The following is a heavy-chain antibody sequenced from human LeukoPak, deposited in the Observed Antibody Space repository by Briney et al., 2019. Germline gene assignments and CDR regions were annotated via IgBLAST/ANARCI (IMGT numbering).Heavy chain of an antibody. CDR2: INPNSGGT. D-gene: IGHD2-2*01. CDR1: GYTSIGYY. Sequence: GASVKVSCKTSGYTSIGYYMHWVRQAPGQGLEWMGRINPNSGGTNYAQKFQGRVTMTRDTSISTAYMELNSLRSDDTAVYYCARDRGYCSSTSCYLFDYWGQGTLVTVSS. J-gene: IGHJ4*02. CDR3: ARDRGYCSSTSCYLFDY. V-gene: IGHV1-2*06.